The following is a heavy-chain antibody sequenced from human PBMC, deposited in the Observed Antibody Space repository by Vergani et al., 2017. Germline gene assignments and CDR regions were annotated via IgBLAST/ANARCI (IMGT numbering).Heavy chain of an antibody. J-gene: IGHJ6*03. Sequence: QVQLQQWGAGLLKPSETLSLTCAVYGGSFSGYYWSWIRQPPGKGLVWIGEINNSGSTNYNPSLKSRVTISVDTSKNQFSRKLSSVNAADTAVYYCARGRRAVRYYYYMDVWGKGTTVTVSS. V-gene: IGHV4-34*01. CDR2: INNSGST. CDR1: GGSFSGYY. CDR3: ARGRRAVRYYYYMDV.